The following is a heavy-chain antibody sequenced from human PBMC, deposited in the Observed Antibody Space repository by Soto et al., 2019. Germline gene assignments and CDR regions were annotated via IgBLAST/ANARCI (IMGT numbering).Heavy chain of an antibody. D-gene: IGHD3-3*01. CDR3: ARGRLREYDFWSGPNFYDAFDI. J-gene: IGHJ3*02. CDR1: GYTFTSYD. V-gene: IGHV1-8*01. Sequence: QVQLVQSGAEVKKPGASVKVSCKASGYTFTSYDINWVRQATGQGLEWMGWMNSNSGNTGYAQKFQGRVTMTSNTTIRTAYIELRSMRSEDTAVYYCARGRLREYDFWSGPNFYDAFDIWGQGTMVTVSS. CDR2: MNSNSGNT.